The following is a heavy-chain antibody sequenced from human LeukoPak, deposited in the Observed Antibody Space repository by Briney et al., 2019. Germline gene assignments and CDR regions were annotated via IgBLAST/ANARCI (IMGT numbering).Heavy chain of an antibody. V-gene: IGHV7-4-1*02. CDR3: ARDLSQGWMIQGDSAFDI. Sequence: PKASVKVSCKTSGYTFTNYDINWVRQAPGQGLEWMGRINTNAERPTFAQGFTGRFVLSLDTSVNTAYLQIISLKAEDTAVYYCARDLSQGWMIQGDSAFDIWGQGTVVTVSS. CDR2: INTNAERP. J-gene: IGHJ3*02. CDR1: GYTFTNYD. D-gene: IGHD5-18*01.